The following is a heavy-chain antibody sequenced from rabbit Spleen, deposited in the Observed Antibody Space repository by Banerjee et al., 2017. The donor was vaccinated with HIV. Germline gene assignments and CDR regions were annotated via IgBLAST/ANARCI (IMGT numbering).Heavy chain of an antibody. Sequence: QSLEESGGDLVKPGASLTLTCIASGVSFSVSSYMCWVRQAPGKGLEWIACIDIGSRDFTFYASWAKGRFTISKTSSTTVTLQMTSLTVADTATYFCARDTSSSFSSYGMDLWGPGTLVTVS. CDR3: ARDTSSSFSSYGMDL. V-gene: IGHV1S40*01. CDR2: IDIGSRDFT. D-gene: IGHD1-1*01. CDR1: GVSFSVSSY. J-gene: IGHJ6*01.